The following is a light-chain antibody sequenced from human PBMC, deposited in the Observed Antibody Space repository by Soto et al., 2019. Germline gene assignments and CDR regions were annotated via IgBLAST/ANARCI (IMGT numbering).Light chain of an antibody. Sequence: EIVLTQCPATLSLSPVERATLSCMASQSVGRDYLAWYQQKPGQAPRLVIYNASNRASGIPDRFSGSGSGTDFTLTISRLEPEDFAVYYCHQYGSLSWTFGQGTKVDIK. CDR2: NAS. CDR1: QSVGRDY. CDR3: HQYGSLSWT. J-gene: IGKJ1*01. V-gene: IGKV3-20*01.